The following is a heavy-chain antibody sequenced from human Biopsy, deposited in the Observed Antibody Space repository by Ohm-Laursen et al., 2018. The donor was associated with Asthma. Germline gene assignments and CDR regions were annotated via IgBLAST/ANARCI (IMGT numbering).Heavy chain of an antibody. Sequence: GSLRLSCAASGFTFSESCMTWVRQAPGKGLEWVGRIKSKTDGGTTDYAAPVKGRFTISRDDSKNTLYLQMNSLKTEDTAVYYCTTDALLYSSADYWGQGTLVTVSS. V-gene: IGHV3-15*01. J-gene: IGHJ4*02. D-gene: IGHD2-8*01. CDR1: GFTFSESC. CDR2: IKSKTDGGTT. CDR3: TTDALLYSSADY.